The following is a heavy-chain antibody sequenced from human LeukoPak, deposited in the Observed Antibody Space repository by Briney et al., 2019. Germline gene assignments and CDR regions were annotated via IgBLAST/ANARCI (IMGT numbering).Heavy chain of an antibody. V-gene: IGHV3-21*05. CDR2: ISSGGHDI. Sequence: AGGSLRLSCAASGFSFHYYSLKWVRQSPGKGLEWNSYISSGGHDIYYADPVRGRFSISRDNARNLVYLQMNSLRVEDTAVYYCVRGGQGRDDYFDYWGQGTLPTVSS. J-gene: IGHJ4*02. CDR1: GFSFHYYS. CDR3: VRGGQGRDDYFDY.